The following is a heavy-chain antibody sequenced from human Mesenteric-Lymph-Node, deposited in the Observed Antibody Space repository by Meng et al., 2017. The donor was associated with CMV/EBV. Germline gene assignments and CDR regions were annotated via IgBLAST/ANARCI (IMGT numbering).Heavy chain of an antibody. CDR1: GYTFTGYY. V-gene: IGHV1-2*02. D-gene: IGHD2-15*01. CDR3: ARVPTDNLPNQHFDF. CDR2: INPNSGGT. Sequence: ASVKVSCKASGYTFTGYYMHWVRQAPGQGLEWMGWINPNSGGTNYAQKFQGRVTMTRDTSISTAYMELSRLRSDDTAVYYCARVPTDNLPNQHFDFWGQGTLVTVSS. J-gene: IGHJ4*02.